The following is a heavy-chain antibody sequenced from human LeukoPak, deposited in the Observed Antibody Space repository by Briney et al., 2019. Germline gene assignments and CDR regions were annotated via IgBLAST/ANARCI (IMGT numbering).Heavy chain of an antibody. Sequence: GESLKISCKGSGYSFTSYWIGWVRQMPGKGLEWMGIIYPGDSDTRYSPSFQGQVTISADKSISTAYLQWSSLKASDTAMYYCARHRYYYDSSGYNLRYYFDYWGQGTLVTVSS. J-gene: IGHJ4*02. CDR1: GYSFTSYW. D-gene: IGHD3-22*01. CDR3: ARHRYYYDSSGYNLRYYFDY. V-gene: IGHV5-51*01. CDR2: IYPGDSDT.